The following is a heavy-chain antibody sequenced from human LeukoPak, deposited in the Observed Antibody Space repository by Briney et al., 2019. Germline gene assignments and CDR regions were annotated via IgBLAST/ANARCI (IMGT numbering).Heavy chain of an antibody. V-gene: IGHV4-39*01. J-gene: IGHJ3*02. CDR3: ARHPTYYYDGYDAFGI. D-gene: IGHD3-22*01. CDR2: IYYSGST. Sequence: SETLSLTCTVSGGSISSSSYYWGWIRQPPGKGLEWIGSIYYSGSTYYNPSLKSRVIISVDTSKNQFSLKLSSVTAADTAVYYCARHPTYYYDGYDAFGIWGQGTMVTVSS. CDR1: GGSISSSSYY.